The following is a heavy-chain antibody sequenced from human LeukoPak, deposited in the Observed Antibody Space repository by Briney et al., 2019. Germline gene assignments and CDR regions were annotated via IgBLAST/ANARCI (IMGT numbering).Heavy chain of an antibody. CDR1: GITLSNYG. D-gene: IGHD3-22*01. CDR3: AKRGVVIRVILVGFHKEAYYFDS. Sequence: GGSLRLSCAVSGITLSNYGMSWVRQAPGKGLEWVAGISGSGGSTNYAGSVKGRFTISRDNRKNTLYLQMNSLRVEDTAVYFCAKRGVVIRVILVGFHKEAYYFDSWGQGALVNVSS. J-gene: IGHJ4*02. V-gene: IGHV3-23*01. CDR2: ISGSGGST.